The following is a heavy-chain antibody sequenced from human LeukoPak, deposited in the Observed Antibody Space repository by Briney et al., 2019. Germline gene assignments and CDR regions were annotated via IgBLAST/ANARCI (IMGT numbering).Heavy chain of an antibody. CDR1: GFTFSSHL. Sequence: GGSLRLSCAASGFTFSSHLMHWVRQAPGKGLVWVSRISSDGTYTNYADSVRGRFTISRDNAKNTLYLQMNSLRAEDTAVYYCAKDRAVAGTYYFDYWGQGTLVTVSS. CDR3: AKDRAVAGTYYFDY. V-gene: IGHV3-74*01. CDR2: ISSDGTYT. D-gene: IGHD6-19*01. J-gene: IGHJ4*02.